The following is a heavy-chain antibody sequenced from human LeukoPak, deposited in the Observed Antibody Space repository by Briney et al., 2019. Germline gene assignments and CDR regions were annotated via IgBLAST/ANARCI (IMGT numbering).Heavy chain of an antibody. CDR2: ISSDGIYT. Sequence: PGGSLRLSCAASGFTFSNYAMHWVRQAPGKGLEYVSGISSDGIYTYFADSVKGRFTISRDTSKNTLYLQMGSLRTEDMAVYYCARARYTNGWYFFDYWGQGTLVTVSS. D-gene: IGHD6-19*01. CDR1: GFTFSNYA. V-gene: IGHV3-64*02. CDR3: ARARYTNGWYFFDY. J-gene: IGHJ4*02.